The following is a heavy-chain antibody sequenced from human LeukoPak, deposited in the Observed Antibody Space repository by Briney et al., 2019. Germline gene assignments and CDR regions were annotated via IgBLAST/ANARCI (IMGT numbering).Heavy chain of an antibody. CDR2: ISSNTTNT. Sequence: PGGSLRLSCVASGFTFRDYYMSWIRQAPGKGLEWISYISSNTTNTNYADSVKGRFTISRDNAKNSLFLQMNSLGPEDTAMYYCARGGTPMIIFYYYGMDVWGQGTTVTVSS. J-gene: IGHJ6*02. D-gene: IGHD5-18*01. CDR3: ARGGTPMIIFYYYGMDV. CDR1: GFTFRDYY. V-gene: IGHV3-11*05.